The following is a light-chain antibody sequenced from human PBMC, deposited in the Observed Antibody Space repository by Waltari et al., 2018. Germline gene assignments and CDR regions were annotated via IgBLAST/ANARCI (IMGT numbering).Light chain of an antibody. Sequence: EMVLTQSPATLSLSPGERATLSCSARQSVSSYLAWYQQEPGQAPRLLIYDASNRATGIPARFSGSGSGTDFTLTISSLEPEDFAVYYCQQRSNWPPFTFGPGTKVDIK. J-gene: IGKJ3*01. CDR3: QQRSNWPPFT. V-gene: IGKV3-11*01. CDR2: DAS. CDR1: QSVSSY.